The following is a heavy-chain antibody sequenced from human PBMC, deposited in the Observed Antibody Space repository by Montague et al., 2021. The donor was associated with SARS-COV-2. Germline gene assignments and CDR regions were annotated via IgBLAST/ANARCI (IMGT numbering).Heavy chain of an antibody. CDR2: IYYSGST. Sequence: SETLSLTCAVYGSSFNDYFWTWIRQPPGKGLEWIGYIYYSGSTNYNPSLKSRVTISVDTSKNQFSLKLSSVTAADTAVYYCARDPWRITIFGVVTRYGMDVWGQGTTVTVSS. J-gene: IGHJ6*02. V-gene: IGHV4-59*01. CDR1: GSSFNDYF. D-gene: IGHD3-3*01. CDR3: ARDPWRITIFGVVTRYGMDV.